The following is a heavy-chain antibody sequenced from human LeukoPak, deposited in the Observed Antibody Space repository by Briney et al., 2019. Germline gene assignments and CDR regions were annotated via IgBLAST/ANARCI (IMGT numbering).Heavy chain of an antibody. CDR1: GDSVSSNSVA. J-gene: IGHJ5*02. Sequence: SQTLSLTCAISGDSVSSNSVAWNWIRQSPSRGLEWLGRTYYRSKWYSDYAVSVQSRITINSDTSKNQFSLQLNSVTPEDTAVYYCVRDLGHFDPWGQGTLVTVSS. D-gene: IGHD7-27*01. V-gene: IGHV6-1*01. CDR3: VRDLGHFDP. CDR2: TYYRSKWYS.